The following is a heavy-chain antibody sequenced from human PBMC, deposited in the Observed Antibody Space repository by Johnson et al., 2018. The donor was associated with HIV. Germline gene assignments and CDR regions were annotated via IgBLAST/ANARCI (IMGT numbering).Heavy chain of an antibody. CDR1: TFTFRNYW. J-gene: IGHJ3*02. Sequence: VQLVESGGGVVQPGRSLRLSCVASTFTFRNYWMSWVRQAPGKGLEWVGNIQEDGSQIHYMDYVKGRLTISRDNAKNSLYLQMNSLRAEDTALYYCAKDTVGATGGDAFDIWGQGTMVTVSS. CDR3: AKDTVGATGGDAFDI. CDR2: IQEDGSQI. V-gene: IGHV3-7*03. D-gene: IGHD1-26*01.